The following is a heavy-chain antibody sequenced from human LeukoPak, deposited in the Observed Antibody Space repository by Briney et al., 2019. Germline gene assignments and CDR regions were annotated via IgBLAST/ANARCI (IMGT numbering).Heavy chain of an antibody. CDR1: GYIFTDYY. CDR3: ARSRLGGYDSSGYLYYFDY. Sequence: GASVKVSCKASGYIFTDYYMHWVRQAPGQELGWMGRINPNSGGTNYAQKFQGRVTMTRDTSINTAYMELSRLRSDDTAVYYCARSRLGGYDSSGYLYYFDYWGQGTLVTVSS. J-gene: IGHJ4*02. V-gene: IGHV1-2*06. D-gene: IGHD3-22*01. CDR2: INPNSGGT.